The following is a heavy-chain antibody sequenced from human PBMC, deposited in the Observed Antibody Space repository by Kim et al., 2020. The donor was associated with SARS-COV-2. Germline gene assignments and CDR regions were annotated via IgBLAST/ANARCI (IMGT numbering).Heavy chain of an antibody. CDR2: IYYSGST. CDR3: ARALRYRHSSGQTQTVDY. D-gene: IGHD3-22*01. V-gene: IGHV4-31*03. CDR1: GGSISSGGYY. J-gene: IGHJ4*02. Sequence: SETLSLTCTVSGGSISSGGYYWSWIRQHPGKGLEWIGYIYYSGSTYYNPSLKSRVTISVDTSKNQFSLKLSSVTAADTAVYYCARALRYRHSSGQTQTVDYWGQGTLVTVSS.